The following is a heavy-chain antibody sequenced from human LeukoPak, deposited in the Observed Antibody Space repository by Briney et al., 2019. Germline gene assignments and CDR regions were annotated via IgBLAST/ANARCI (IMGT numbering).Heavy chain of an antibody. J-gene: IGHJ4*02. CDR1: GFPFSSYG. Sequence: GALRLSCAASGFPFSSYGMHWVRQAPGKGLEWVAVISYDGSNKYYADSVKGRFTISRDNSKNTLYLQMNSLRAEDTAVYYCAKDKGPTPFDYWGQGTLVTVSS. V-gene: IGHV3-30*18. CDR2: ISYDGSNK. CDR3: AKDKGPTPFDY. D-gene: IGHD4-17*01.